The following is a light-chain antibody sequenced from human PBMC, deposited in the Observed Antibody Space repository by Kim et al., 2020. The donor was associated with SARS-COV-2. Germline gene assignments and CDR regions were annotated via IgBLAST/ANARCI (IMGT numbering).Light chain of an antibody. CDR2: TAS. J-gene: IGKJ4*01. Sequence: DIQMTQSPSMSASVGDRVTITCRASQGIVNLLAWYQRKPEKAPKLLISTASRLQSGVPSRFIGSGSGTEFTLTITSLQPEDFATYYCQQAHSFPLTFGGGTKVDIK. V-gene: IGKV1-12*01. CDR3: QQAHSFPLT. CDR1: QGIVNL.